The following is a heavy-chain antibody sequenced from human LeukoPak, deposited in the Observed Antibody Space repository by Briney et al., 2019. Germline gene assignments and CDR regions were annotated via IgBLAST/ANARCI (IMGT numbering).Heavy chain of an antibody. V-gene: IGHV3-74*01. Sequence: GGSLRLSCAASGFTFSNYWMHWVRQAPGKGLVWISRIKSDGSRTDYADSVKGRFTISRDNAKNTLYLQMNSLRAEDTAVYYCAMDSSWLPLKFDYWGQGTLVTVST. CDR3: AMDSSWLPLKFDY. J-gene: IGHJ4*02. CDR1: GFTFSNYW. CDR2: IKSDGSRT. D-gene: IGHD5-24*01.